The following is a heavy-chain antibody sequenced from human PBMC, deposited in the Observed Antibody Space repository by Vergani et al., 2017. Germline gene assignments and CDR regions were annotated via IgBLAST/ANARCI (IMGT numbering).Heavy chain of an antibody. V-gene: IGHV4-34*01. CDR3: ARIYSSGWYSGWYYMDV. CDR2: INHSGST. D-gene: IGHD6-19*01. CDR1: GGSFSGYY. Sequence: QVQLQQWGAGLLKPSETLSLTCAVYGGSFSGYYWSWIRQPPGKGLEWIGEINHSGSTNYNPSLKSRVTISVDTSKNQFSLKLSSVTAADTAVYYGARIYSSGWYSGWYYMDVWGKGTTVTVSS. J-gene: IGHJ6*03.